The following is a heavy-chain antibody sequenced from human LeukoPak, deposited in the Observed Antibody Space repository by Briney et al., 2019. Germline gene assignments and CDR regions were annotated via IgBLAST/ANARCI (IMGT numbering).Heavy chain of an antibody. Sequence: GGSLRLSCAASGFTFDDYAMHWVRQAPGKGLEWASGISWNSGSIGYADSVKGRFTISRDNAKNSLYLQMNSLRAEDTALYYCAKDTWFDYWGQGTLVTVSS. J-gene: IGHJ4*02. V-gene: IGHV3-9*01. CDR2: ISWNSGSI. CDR3: AKDTWFDY. CDR1: GFTFDDYA.